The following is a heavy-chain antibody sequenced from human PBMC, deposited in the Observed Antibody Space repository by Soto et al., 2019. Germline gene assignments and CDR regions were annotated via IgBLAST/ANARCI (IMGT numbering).Heavy chain of an antibody. D-gene: IGHD6-13*01. CDR1: GSTFTGYY. Sequence: ASVKVSCMASGSTFTGYYIHSVRQPPGQGLEWMGWINPNSGRAEYAQQFQGRVTMTTDTSISTAYMDFDSLTSDATAVYYCASGEDSSRHLFYFDYWGLGTLVTVCS. V-gene: IGHV1-2*02. J-gene: IGHJ4*02. CDR2: INPNSGRA. CDR3: ASGEDSSRHLFYFDY.